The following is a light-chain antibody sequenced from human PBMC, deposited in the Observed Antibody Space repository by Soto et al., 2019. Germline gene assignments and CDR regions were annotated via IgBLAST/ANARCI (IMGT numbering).Light chain of an antibody. J-gene: IGKJ2*01. CDR3: QQYYSTPHP. V-gene: IGKV4-1*01. Sequence: DIVMTQSPDSLAVSLGERATINCKSRQSVLYSSDNENYLAWYQQKPGQPPKLLIYWASIRESGVPDRFSGSGSGTDFTLTISSLQAEDVAVYYCQQYYSTPHPFGQGTKLEIK. CDR2: WAS. CDR1: QSVLYSSDNENY.